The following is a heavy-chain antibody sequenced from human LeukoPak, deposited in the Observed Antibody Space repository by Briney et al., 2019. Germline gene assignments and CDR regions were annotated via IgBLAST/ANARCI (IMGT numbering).Heavy chain of an antibody. Sequence: GGSLRLSCAASGFTFRSYEMNWVRQAPGKGLEWVSFTSSSGSAMYYADSVKGRFTISRDNAKNSLYLQMNSLRAEDTALYCCVRDGGYCSGGRCFPIWGQGTLVTVST. V-gene: IGHV3-48*03. CDR3: VRDGGYCSGGRCFPI. CDR1: GFTFRSYE. J-gene: IGHJ4*02. CDR2: TSSSGSAM. D-gene: IGHD2-15*01.